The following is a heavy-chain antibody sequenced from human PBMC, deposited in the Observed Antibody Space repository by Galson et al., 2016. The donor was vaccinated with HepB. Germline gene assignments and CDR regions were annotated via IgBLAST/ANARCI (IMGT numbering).Heavy chain of an antibody. CDR3: VRGKALWELPPYYGMNV. CDR2: IGTVGDT. CDR1: GFIFSTYD. V-gene: IGHV3-13*04. J-gene: IGHJ6*02. Sequence: SLRLSCAASGFIFSTYDMHWVRQPTGKGLERVSAIGTVGDTHYPDSVEGRFTISRENAKTSLYLQMNSLRAGDTAVYYCVRGKALWELPPYYGMNVWGQGTTVIVSS. D-gene: IGHD1-26*01.